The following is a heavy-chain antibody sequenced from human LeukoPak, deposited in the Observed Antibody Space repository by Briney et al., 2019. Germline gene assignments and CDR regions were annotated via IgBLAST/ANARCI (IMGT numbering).Heavy chain of an antibody. V-gene: IGHV3-23*01. D-gene: IGHD3-22*01. CDR2: ISGSGGST. CDR3: AKLPVSVVIRGYWYLDL. J-gene: IGHJ2*01. Sequence: GGSLRLSCAASGFTFSSYAMSWVRQAPGKGLEWVSAISGSGGSTYYADSVKGRFTISRDNSKNTLYLQMNSLRAEDTAVYYCAKLPVSVVIRGYWYLDLWGRGTLVTVSS. CDR1: GFTFSSYA.